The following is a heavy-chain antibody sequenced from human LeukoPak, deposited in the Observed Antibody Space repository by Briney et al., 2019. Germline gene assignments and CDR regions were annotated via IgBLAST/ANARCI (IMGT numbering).Heavy chain of an antibody. CDR1: GYTLTGYY. CDR3: ATDPTVVAPRGGFFDP. J-gene: IGHJ5*02. D-gene: IGHD4-23*01. CDR2: INPNSGGT. V-gene: IGHV1-2*02. Sequence: GASVKVSCKASGYTLTGYYMHWVRQAPGQGLEWMGWINPNSGGTNYAQKFQGRVTMTRDTSISTAYMELSRLRSDDTAVYYCATDPTVVAPRGGFFDPWGQGTLVTVSS.